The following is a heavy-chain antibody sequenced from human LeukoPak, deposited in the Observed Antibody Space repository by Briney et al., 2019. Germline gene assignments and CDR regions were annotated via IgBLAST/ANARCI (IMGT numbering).Heavy chain of an antibody. CDR2: ISGSGGST. CDR3: AKDVPFYGSGSYYPPYYMDV. Sequence: GGSLRLSCAASGFTFSSYAMSWVRQAPGKGLEWVSAISGSGGSTYYADSVKVRFTSSRDNSKMTLYLQMNSLRAEDTAVYYCAKDVPFYGSGSYYPPYYMDVWGKGTTVTVSS. V-gene: IGHV3-23*01. CDR1: GFTFSSYA. J-gene: IGHJ6*03. D-gene: IGHD3-10*01.